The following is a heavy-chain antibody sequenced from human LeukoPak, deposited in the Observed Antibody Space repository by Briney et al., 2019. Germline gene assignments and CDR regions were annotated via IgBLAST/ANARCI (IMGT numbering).Heavy chain of an antibody. V-gene: IGHV4-39*07. CDR2: IYYTGST. Sequence: PSQTPSLTCTVSGGSISSGGYYWGWIRQPPGEGLEWIGSIYYTGSTYYNPSLKSRITISVDTSKNQFSLKLSSLTAADTAVYYCARQAMHGGSYCYFDYWGQGTLVTVSS. CDR3: ARQAMHGGSYCYFDY. J-gene: IGHJ4*02. CDR1: GGSISSGGYY. D-gene: IGHD1-26*01.